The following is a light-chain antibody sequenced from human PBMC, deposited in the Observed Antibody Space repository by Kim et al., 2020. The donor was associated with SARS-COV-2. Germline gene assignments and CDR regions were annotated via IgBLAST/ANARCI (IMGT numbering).Light chain of an antibody. Sequence: VSPGQTATITCSGDKLEDKYVCWYQKKAGQSPVLLIYQDTKWPSGIPERFSGSSSGNTATLSISGTQAMDEADYYCQTWDSGSVIFGGGTKLTVL. CDR1: KLEDKY. CDR3: QTWDSGSVI. V-gene: IGLV3-1*01. CDR2: QDT. J-gene: IGLJ2*01.